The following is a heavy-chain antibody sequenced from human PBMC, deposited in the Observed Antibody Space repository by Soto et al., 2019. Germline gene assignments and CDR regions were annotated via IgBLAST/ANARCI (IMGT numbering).Heavy chain of an antibody. CDR3: ARHYYCDSNIYVEWVFAF. J-gene: IGHJ3*01. V-gene: IGHV1-69*01. CDR1: GGTFTNYG. CDR2: VFRMFDTT. D-gene: IGHD3-22*01. Sequence: QVQLLQSGAEVKKPGSSVKVSCKASGGTFTNYGFSWVRQAPGQGLEWLGVVFRMFDTTKYARKFQDRVTISADDSTSTAYMELSSLSSEDTAVYYCARHYYCDSNIYVEWVFAFWGQWTMVTVSS.